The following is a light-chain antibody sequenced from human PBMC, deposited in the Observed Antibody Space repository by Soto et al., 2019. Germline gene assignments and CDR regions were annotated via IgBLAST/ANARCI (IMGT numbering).Light chain of an antibody. CDR1: QSISSN. J-gene: IGKJ4*01. V-gene: IGKV3-15*01. CDR2: DAF. Sequence: EIVMTQSPATLSLSPGERATLSCRASQSISSNLAWYQQKPGQAPSLLIYDAFTRATGIPARFSGSGSGTEFTLTISSLQSEDFAVYYCQQYNNWPLTFGGGTKVAIK. CDR3: QQYNNWPLT.